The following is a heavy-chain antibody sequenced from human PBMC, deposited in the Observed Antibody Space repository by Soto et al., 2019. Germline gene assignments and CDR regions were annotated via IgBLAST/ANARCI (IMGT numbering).Heavy chain of an antibody. CDR2: INHSGST. Sequence: QVQLQQWGAGLLKPSETLSLTCAVYGGSFSGYYWSWIRQPPGKGLEWIGEINHSGSTNYNPSLKSRVTISVDTSKNQFSLKLSSVTAADTAVYYCAANYYDSSGYRYWGQGTLVTVSS. CDR3: AANYYDSSGYRY. D-gene: IGHD3-22*01. CDR1: GGSFSGYY. V-gene: IGHV4-34*01. J-gene: IGHJ4*02.